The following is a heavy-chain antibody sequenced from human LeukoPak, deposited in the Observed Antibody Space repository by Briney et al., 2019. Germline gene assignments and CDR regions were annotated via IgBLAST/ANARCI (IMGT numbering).Heavy chain of an antibody. CDR3: ARGGYGDYLRWFDP. Sequence: SETMSLTCTVSGGSISSGSYYWSWIRQPARKGLEWIGRIYTSGSTNYNPSLKSRVTISVDTSKNHFSLKLSSVTAADTAVYYCARGGYGDYLRWFDPWGQGTLVTVSS. J-gene: IGHJ5*02. CDR1: GGSISSGSYY. D-gene: IGHD4-17*01. CDR2: IYTSGST. V-gene: IGHV4-61*02.